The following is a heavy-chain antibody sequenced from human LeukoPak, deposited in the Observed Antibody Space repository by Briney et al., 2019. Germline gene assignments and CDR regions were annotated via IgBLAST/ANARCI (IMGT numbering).Heavy chain of an antibody. J-gene: IGHJ4*02. CDR1: GGSISSYY. Sequence: PSETLSLTCTVSGGSISSYYWSWIRQPPGKGLEWIGYIYYSGSTYYNPSLKSRVTISVDRSKNQFSLKLSSVTAADTAVYYCARASYYFDYWGQGTLVTVSS. CDR2: IYYSGST. V-gene: IGHV4-59*12. CDR3: ARASYYFDY.